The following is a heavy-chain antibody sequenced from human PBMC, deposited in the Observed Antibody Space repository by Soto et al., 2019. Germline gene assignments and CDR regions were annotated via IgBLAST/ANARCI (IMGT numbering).Heavy chain of an antibody. J-gene: IGHJ6*02. CDR3: AKDLGYCSSTSCSYYYYYYGMDV. V-gene: IGHV3-23*01. Sequence: LRLSCAASGFTFSSYAMSWVRQAPGKGLEWVSAISGSGGSTYYADSVKGRFTISRDNSKNTLYLQMNSLRAEDTAVYYCAKDLGYCSSTSCSYYYYYYGMDVWGQGTTVTVSS. CDR1: GFTFSSYA. CDR2: ISGSGGST. D-gene: IGHD2-2*01.